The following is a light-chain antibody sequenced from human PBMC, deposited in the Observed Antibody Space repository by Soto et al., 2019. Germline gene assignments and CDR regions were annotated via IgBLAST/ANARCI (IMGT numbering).Light chain of an antibody. Sequence: DVVMTQSPLSLPVTLGQPASISCRSSQGLLFSDGNTYLNWFQQRPGQSPRRLIYKVSNRDSGVPERFSGSGSGTDFTLKISRVEAEDVGVYYCMQGTHWPWTFGQGTKVEIK. CDR2: KVS. CDR1: QGLLFSDGNTY. V-gene: IGKV2-30*01. J-gene: IGKJ1*01. CDR3: MQGTHWPWT.